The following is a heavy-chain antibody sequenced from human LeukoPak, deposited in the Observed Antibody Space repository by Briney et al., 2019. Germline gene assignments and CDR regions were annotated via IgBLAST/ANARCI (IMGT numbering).Heavy chain of an antibody. CDR2: IGTAGDT. J-gene: IGHJ3*02. D-gene: IGHD3-16*01. V-gene: IGHV3-13*01. Sequence: GGSLRLSCAASGFTFSSYDMHWVRQATGKGLEWVSVIGTAGDTYYPGSVKGRFTISRENAKNSLYLQMNSLRAGGTAVYYCARDLAQGAFDIWGQGTMVTVSS. CDR3: ARDLAQGAFDI. CDR1: GFTFSSYD.